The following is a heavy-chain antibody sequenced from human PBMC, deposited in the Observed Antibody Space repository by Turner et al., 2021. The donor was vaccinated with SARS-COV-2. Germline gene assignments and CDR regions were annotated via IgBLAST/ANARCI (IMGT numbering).Heavy chain of an antibody. J-gene: IGHJ5*02. CDR2: IYYVGNT. Sequence: QLQLQESGPGLLKPSETLSLSCTLSGGSISLSSFYWGWVRQPPGKGLEWIGGIYYVGNTYYNLSLKSRVTISVDTSKNQFSLRLRSVTAADTAVYYCARHESFVSSWFHIWGQGILVTVSS. D-gene: IGHD3-16*02. CDR1: GGSISLSSFY. CDR3: ARHESFVSSWFHI. V-gene: IGHV4-39*01.